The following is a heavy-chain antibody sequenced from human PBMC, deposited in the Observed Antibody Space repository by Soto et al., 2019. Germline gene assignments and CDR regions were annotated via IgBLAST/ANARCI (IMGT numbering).Heavy chain of an antibody. D-gene: IGHD3-9*01. V-gene: IGHV3-30-3*01. CDR1: GFTFSSYA. CDR3: ARGGGSDILTGYSPFDY. CDR2: ISYDGSNK. Sequence: GGSLRLSCAASGFTFSSYAMHWVRQAPGKGLEWVAVISYDGSNKYYADSVKGRFTISRDNSKNTLYLQMNSLRAEDTAVYYCARGGGSDILTGYSPFDYWGQGTLVTVSS. J-gene: IGHJ4*02.